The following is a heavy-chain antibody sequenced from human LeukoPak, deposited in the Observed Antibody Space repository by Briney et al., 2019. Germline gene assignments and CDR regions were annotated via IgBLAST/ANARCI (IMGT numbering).Heavy chain of an antibody. J-gene: IGHJ3*02. V-gene: IGHV3-9*03. Sequence: PGRSLRLSCAASGFTFDDYAMHWVRQAPGKGLEWVSGISWNSGSISYADSVKGRFTISRDNAKNSLYLQMNSLRAEDMALYYCAKDEFVASDFTGAFDIWGQGTTVTVSS. CDR1: GFTFDDYA. CDR3: AKDEFVASDFTGAFDI. CDR2: ISWNSGSI. D-gene: IGHD2-8*02.